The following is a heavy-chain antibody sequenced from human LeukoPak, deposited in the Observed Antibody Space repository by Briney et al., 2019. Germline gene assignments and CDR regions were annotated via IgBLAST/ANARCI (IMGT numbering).Heavy chain of an antibody. V-gene: IGHV4-34*01. J-gene: IGHJ6*03. D-gene: IGHD6-6*01. CDR1: GGSFSGYY. CDR3: AREILAARDYYYYYMDV. CDR2: INHSGST. Sequence: SETLSLTCAVYGGSFSGYYWSWIRQPPGKGLEWIGEINHSGSTNYNPSLKSRVTISVDTSKKQFSLKLSSVTAADTAVYYCAREILAARDYYYYYMDVWGKGTTVTVSS.